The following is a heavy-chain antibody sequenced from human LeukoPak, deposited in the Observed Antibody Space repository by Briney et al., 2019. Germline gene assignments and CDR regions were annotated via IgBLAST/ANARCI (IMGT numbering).Heavy chain of an antibody. V-gene: IGHV4-4*02. Sequence: PSETLSLTCAVSGGSISSSNRWSWVRQPPGKGLEWIGEIYHSGSTNYNPSLKSRVTISVDKSKNQFSLKLSSVTAADTAVYYCAREGYSYGSYNNQGQKTYYMDVWGKGTTVTVSS. CDR3: AREGYSYGSYNNQGQKTYYMDV. J-gene: IGHJ6*03. CDR1: GGSISSSNR. D-gene: IGHD5-18*01. CDR2: IYHSGST.